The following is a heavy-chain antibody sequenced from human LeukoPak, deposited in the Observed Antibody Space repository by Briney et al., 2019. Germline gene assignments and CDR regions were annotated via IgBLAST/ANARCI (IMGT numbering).Heavy chain of an antibody. V-gene: IGHV3-23*01. J-gene: IGHJ3*02. Sequence: GGSLRLSCAASGFDFANHWMSWVRQAPGKGLEWVSTITKSGDQTHYADSVRGLFTISRDIFKNTLYLQMNSLRAEDTAVYHCVKSAGKDGYRDVFDIWGQGTVVTVSS. CDR3: VKSAGKDGYRDVFDI. CDR1: GFDFANHW. D-gene: IGHD5-24*01. CDR2: ITKSGDQT.